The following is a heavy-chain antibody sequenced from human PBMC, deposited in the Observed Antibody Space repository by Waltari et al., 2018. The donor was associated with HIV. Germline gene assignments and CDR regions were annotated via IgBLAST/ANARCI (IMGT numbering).Heavy chain of an antibody. CDR1: GFTFSSYS. V-gene: IGHV3-21*01. Sequence: EVQLVESGGGLVKPGGSLRLSCAASGFTFSSYSMNWVRQAPGKGLEWVSSISSSSSYIYYADSVKGRFTISRDNAKNSLYLQMNSLRAEDTAVYYCASVGDSLRSTSLFRIDAFDIWGQGTMVTVSS. D-gene: IGHD3-10*01. CDR3: ASVGDSLRSTSLFRIDAFDI. CDR2: ISSSSSYI. J-gene: IGHJ3*02.